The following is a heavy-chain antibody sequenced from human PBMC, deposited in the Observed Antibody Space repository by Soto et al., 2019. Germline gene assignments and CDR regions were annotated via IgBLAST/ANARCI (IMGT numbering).Heavy chain of an antibody. CDR3: ARGNGYYYDSSGPNWFDP. Sequence: PSETLSLTCAVYGGSFSGYYWSWIRQPPGKGLEWIGEINHSGSTNHNPSLKSRVTISVDTSKNQFSLKLSSVTAADTAVYYCARGNGYYYDSSGPNWFDPWGQGTLVTVSS. CDR1: GGSFSGYY. V-gene: IGHV4-34*01. J-gene: IGHJ5*02. D-gene: IGHD3-22*01. CDR2: INHSGST.